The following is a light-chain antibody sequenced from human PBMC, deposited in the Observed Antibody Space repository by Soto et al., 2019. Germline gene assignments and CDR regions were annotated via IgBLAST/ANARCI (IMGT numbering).Light chain of an antibody. V-gene: IGKV3-15*01. J-gene: IGKJ1*01. CDR2: GAS. Sequence: IGMTQSPATQSVSPGERATLSCRASQSVRSNLAWYQQKPGQAPRLLIYGASTRATGIPARFSGSGSGTEFTLTISSLQSEDIAVYYCQQYNKWPQTFGQGTKVDI. CDR1: QSVRSN. CDR3: QQYNKWPQT.